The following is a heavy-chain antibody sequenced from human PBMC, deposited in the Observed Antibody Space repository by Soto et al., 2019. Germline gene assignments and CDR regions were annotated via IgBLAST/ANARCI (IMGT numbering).Heavy chain of an antibody. Sequence: ASVKVSCKASGYTFTSYGISWVRQAPGQGLEWMGWISAYNGNTNYAQKLQGRVTMTTDTSTSTAYMELGSLRSDDTAVYYCARDSGARTYYYYYYGMDVWGQGTTVTVSS. D-gene: IGHD1-26*01. J-gene: IGHJ6*02. CDR1: GYTFTSYG. CDR2: ISAYNGNT. V-gene: IGHV1-18*01. CDR3: ARDSGARTYYYYYYGMDV.